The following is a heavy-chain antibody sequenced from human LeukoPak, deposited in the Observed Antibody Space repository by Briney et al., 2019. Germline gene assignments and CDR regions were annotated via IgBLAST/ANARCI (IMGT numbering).Heavy chain of an antibody. Sequence: PGGSLRLSCAASGFTFSGYWMSWVRQAPGKGLEWVSAISGSGGSTYYADSVKGRFTISRDNSKNTLYLQMNSLRAEDTAVYYCARNGGGYRPFDYWGQGTLVTVSS. J-gene: IGHJ4*02. CDR1: GFTFSGYW. CDR3: ARNGGGYRPFDY. V-gene: IGHV3-23*01. CDR2: ISGSGGST. D-gene: IGHD2-8*01.